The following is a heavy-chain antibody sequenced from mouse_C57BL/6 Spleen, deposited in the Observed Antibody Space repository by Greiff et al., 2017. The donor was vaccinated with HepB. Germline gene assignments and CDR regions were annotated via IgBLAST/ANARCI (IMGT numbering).Heavy chain of an antibody. CDR1: GYTFTSYW. CDR3: ARRGPYAMDY. Sequence: QVQLQQPGAELVRPGTSVKLSCKASGYTFTSYWMHWVKQRPGQGLEWIGVIDPFDSYTNYNQKFKGKATLTVDTSSSTAYMQLSSLTSEDSAVYYCARRGPYAMDYWGQGTSVTVSS. V-gene: IGHV1-59*01. CDR2: IDPFDSYT. J-gene: IGHJ4*01.